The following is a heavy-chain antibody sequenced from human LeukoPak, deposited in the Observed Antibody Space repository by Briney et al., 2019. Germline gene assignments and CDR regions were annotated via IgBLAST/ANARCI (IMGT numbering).Heavy chain of an antibody. CDR1: GGSISSSSYY. D-gene: IGHD3-22*01. V-gene: IGHV4-39*07. CDR2: IYYSGST. Sequence: SETLSLTCTVSGGSISSSSYYWGWIRQPPGKGLEWIGSIYYSGSTYYNPSLKSRVTISVDTSKNQFSLKLSSVTAADTAVYYCARDFTMIVVSKTWFDPWGQGTLVTVSS. CDR3: ARDFTMIVVSKTWFDP. J-gene: IGHJ5*02.